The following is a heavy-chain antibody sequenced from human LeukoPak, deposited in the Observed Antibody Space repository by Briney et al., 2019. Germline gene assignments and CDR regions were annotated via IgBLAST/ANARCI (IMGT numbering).Heavy chain of an antibody. V-gene: IGHV1-8*01. CDR1: GYTFTSYD. CDR2: MNPNSGNT. Sequence: ASVKVSCKASGYTFTSYDINWVRQATGQGLEWMGWMNPNSGNTGYAQKFQGRVTMTRNTSISTAYMELSSLRSEDTAVYYCARGYLVHAITGHGSFDYWGQGTLVTVSS. D-gene: IGHD2-8*01. CDR3: ARGYLVHAITGHGSFDY. J-gene: IGHJ4*02.